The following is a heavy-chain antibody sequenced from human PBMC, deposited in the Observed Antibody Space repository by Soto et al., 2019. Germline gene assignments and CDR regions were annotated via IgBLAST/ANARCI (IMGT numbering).Heavy chain of an antibody. CDR2: IYYSGST. Sequence: SETLSLTCTVSGGSISSYYWGWIRQPPGKGLEWIGSIYYSGSTYYNPSLKSRVTISVDTSKNQFSLKLSSVTAADTAVYYCASSGWYYYYGMDVWGQGTTVTVSS. V-gene: IGHV4-39*01. D-gene: IGHD6-19*01. CDR3: ASSGWYYYYGMDV. CDR1: GGSISSYY. J-gene: IGHJ6*02.